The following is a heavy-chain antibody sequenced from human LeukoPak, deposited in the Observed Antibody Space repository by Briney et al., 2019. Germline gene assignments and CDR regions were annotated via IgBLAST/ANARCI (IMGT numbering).Heavy chain of an antibody. Sequence: PGGSLRLSCAASGFTVSVYVMHWVRQAPGKGLEWVAFIRFDGGEKYYADSVKGRFTISRDSSKDTLYLQMNSLRVEDTAMYYCAKDPKPDYTDIWGQGTMVTVSS. CDR1: GFTVSVYV. V-gene: IGHV3-30*02. J-gene: IGHJ3*02. CDR2: IRFDGGEK. D-gene: IGHD4-11*01. CDR3: AKDPKPDYTDI.